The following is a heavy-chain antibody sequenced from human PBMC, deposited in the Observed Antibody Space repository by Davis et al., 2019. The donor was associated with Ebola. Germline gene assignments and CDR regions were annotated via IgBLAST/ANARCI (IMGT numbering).Heavy chain of an antibody. CDR3: ARATRPYSDSSGYDY. Sequence: ASVKVSCKASGYTFTSYGISWVRQAPGQGLEWMGWISAYNGNTNYAQKLQGRVTMTTDTSTSTAYMELRSLRSDDTAVYYCARATRPYSDSSGYDYWGQGTLVTVSS. J-gene: IGHJ4*02. CDR2: ISAYNGNT. CDR1: GYTFTSYG. V-gene: IGHV1-18*01. D-gene: IGHD3-22*01.